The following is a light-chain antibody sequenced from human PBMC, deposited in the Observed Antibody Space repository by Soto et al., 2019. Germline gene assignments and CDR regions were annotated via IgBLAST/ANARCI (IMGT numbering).Light chain of an antibody. CDR2: GAS. CDR1: QSVRSSH. CDR3: QQYGSSPPWT. Sequence: EIVLTQSPGTLSLSPGERATLSCRASQSVRSSHLAWYQQKPGQAPRLLIYGASSRATGIPDRFSGSGSGRDFTLTISRLEPEDFAVDYCQQYGSSPPWTFGQGTKVEIK. J-gene: IGKJ1*01. V-gene: IGKV3-20*01.